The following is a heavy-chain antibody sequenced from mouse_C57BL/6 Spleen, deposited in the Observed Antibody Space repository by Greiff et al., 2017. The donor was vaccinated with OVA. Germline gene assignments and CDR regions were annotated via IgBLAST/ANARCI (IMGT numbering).Heavy chain of an antibody. D-gene: IGHD1-1*01. CDR3: APIITTVVYFDY. V-gene: IGHV1-74*01. CDR1: GYTFTSYW. J-gene: IGHJ2*01. CDR2: IHPSDSDT. Sequence: QVQLKQPGAELVKPGASVKVSCKASGYTFTSYWMHWVKQRPGQGLEWIGRIHPSDSDTNYNQKFKGKATLTVDKSSSTAYMQLSSLTSEDSAVYYCAPIITTVVYFDYWGQGTTLTVSS.